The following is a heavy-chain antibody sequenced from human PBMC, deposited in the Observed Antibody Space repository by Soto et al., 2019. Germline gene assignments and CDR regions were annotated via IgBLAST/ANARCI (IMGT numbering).Heavy chain of an antibody. Sequence: QVQLVQSGAEVKTPGASVKVSCKASGYTFTSYYMHWVRQAPGQGLEWMGIINPSGGSTSYAQKFQGRVTMTRDTSTSTVYMELSSLRSEDTAVYYCERRYYYDSSGYYGGGAFDIWGRVTMVTVSS. CDR1: GYTFTSYY. D-gene: IGHD3-22*01. CDR3: ERRYYYDSSGYYGGGAFDI. J-gene: IGHJ3*02. CDR2: INPSGGST. V-gene: IGHV1-46*01.